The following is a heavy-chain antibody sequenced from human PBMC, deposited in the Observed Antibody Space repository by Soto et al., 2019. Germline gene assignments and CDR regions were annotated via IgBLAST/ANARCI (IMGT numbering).Heavy chain of an antibody. D-gene: IGHD3-10*01. CDR2: ISHSGST. CDR1: GGSFTCYY. V-gene: IGHV4-34*01. CDR3: TXCPMMYYGARTYGYFES. Sequence: PSETLSLTCAVHGGSFTCYYWSWIRQPPGKGLEWIGEISHSGSTNYNPSLKSRVTISLDTSKNQFSLNLTSVTAADTAFYYCTXCPMMYYGARTYGYFESWGQGTLVTVSS. J-gene: IGHJ4*02.